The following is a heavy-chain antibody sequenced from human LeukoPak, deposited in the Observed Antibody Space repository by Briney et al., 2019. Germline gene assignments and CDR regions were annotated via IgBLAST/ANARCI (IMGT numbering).Heavy chain of an antibody. Sequence: GGSLRLSCAASGFTFSSYSMNWVRQAPGKGLEWVSSISSSSSYIYYADSVKGRFTISRDNAKNSLYLQMNSLRAEDTAVYYCARTLKDSYGYDYWGQGTLVTVSS. CDR3: ARTLKDSYGYDY. V-gene: IGHV3-21*01. J-gene: IGHJ4*02. CDR2: ISSSSSYI. CDR1: GFTFSSYS. D-gene: IGHD5-18*01.